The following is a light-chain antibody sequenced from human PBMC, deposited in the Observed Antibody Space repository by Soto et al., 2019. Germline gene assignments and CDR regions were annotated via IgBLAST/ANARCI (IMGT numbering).Light chain of an antibody. V-gene: IGKV3-20*01. CDR2: DAS. CDR1: QSVSSSY. J-gene: IGKJ4*01. Sequence: EIVLTQSPGTLSLSPGERATLSCRASQSVSSSYLAWYQQKPGQAPRLLIYDASRRATGIPDRFSGSGSGTDFTLIISRLEPEDFAVHYCPQYGYSPAFGGGTKVEIK. CDR3: PQYGYSPA.